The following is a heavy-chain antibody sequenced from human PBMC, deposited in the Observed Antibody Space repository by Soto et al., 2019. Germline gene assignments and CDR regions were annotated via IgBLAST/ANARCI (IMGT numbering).Heavy chain of an antibody. V-gene: IGHV4-34*01. Sequence: PSETLSLTCAVFGGSFSGYYWSWILQPPGKGLEWIGEINHSGSTNYNPSLKSRVTISVDTSKNQFSLKLSSVTAADTAVYYCARVQYYDFWSGYYTDYYYGMDVWGQGTTVTVSS. CDR1: GGSFSGYY. CDR2: INHSGST. D-gene: IGHD3-3*01. CDR3: ARVQYYDFWSGYYTDYYYGMDV. J-gene: IGHJ6*02.